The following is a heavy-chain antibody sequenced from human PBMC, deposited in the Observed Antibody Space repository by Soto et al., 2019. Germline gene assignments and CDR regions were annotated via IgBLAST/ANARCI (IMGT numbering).Heavy chain of an antibody. CDR3: AKNGQPPYYYYGMDV. V-gene: IGHV1-18*01. Sequence: QGQLVRSGAEVKKPGASVKVSCKASGYTFTRYGISWVRQAPGQGLEWMGWISGYNGDTKYAQKFQGRVTMTVDTPTTTAYMELRSLTSDDRAVYYCAKNGQPPYYYYGMDVWGQGTTVTVSS. CDR1: GYTFTRYG. D-gene: IGHD2-8*01. J-gene: IGHJ6*02. CDR2: ISGYNGDT.